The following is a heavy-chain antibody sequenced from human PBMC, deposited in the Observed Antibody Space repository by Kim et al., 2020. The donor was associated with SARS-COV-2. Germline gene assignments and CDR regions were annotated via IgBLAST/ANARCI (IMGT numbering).Heavy chain of an antibody. CDR3: ARDRTSCSF. CDR2: INKDGSET. CDR1: GFSFSTYW. J-gene: IGHJ1*01. V-gene: IGHV3-7*01. Sequence: LSLTCAASGFSFSTYWMTWVRQAPGKGLEWVGHINKDGSETYYMDSVKGRFTMFRDNSKNSMYLQMNSLRADDTAVYYCARDRTSCSFWGQGTPVTVSS. D-gene: IGHD2-2*01.